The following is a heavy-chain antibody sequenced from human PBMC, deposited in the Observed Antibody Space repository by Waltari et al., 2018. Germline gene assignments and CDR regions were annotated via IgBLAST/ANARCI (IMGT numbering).Heavy chain of an antibody. Sequence: QVQLQESGPGLVKPSGTLSLTCAVSGGSISSSNWWSWVRQPPGKGLEWMGEIYHSGSTNYNPPLKSRVTISVDKSKNQFSLKLSSVTAADTAVYYCARMGKRVQGVIMYWYFDLWGRGTLVTVSS. V-gene: IGHV4-4*02. D-gene: IGHD3-10*01. CDR1: GGSISSSNW. J-gene: IGHJ2*01. CDR3: ARMGKRVQGVIMYWYFDL. CDR2: IYHSGST.